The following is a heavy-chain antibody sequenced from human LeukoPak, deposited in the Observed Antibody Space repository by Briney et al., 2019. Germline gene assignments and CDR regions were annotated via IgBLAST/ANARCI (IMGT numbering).Heavy chain of an antibody. V-gene: IGHV3-33*01. CDR2: IWYDGSNK. CDR3: ARELTYYYYYMDV. CDR1: VFTFSSYG. D-gene: IGHD2-21*02. Sequence: GGSLRLSCAASVFTFSSYGMHGVRQAPGRGLEWVAVIWYDGSNKYYADSVKGRFTISRDNSKNTLYLQMNSLRAEDTAVYYCARELTYYYYYMDVWGKGTTVTVSS. J-gene: IGHJ6*03.